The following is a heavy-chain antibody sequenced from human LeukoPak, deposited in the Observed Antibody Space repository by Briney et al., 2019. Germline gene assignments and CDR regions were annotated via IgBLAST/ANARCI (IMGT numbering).Heavy chain of an antibody. Sequence: ASVKVSCKVSGYTLTELSMHWVPQAPGKGLEWRGGFDPEDGEALYAQKLQGRVTMTEDTSTDTAYMELSSMRSEDTAVYYCAARPRHYYPRFDPWGQGTLVTVSS. V-gene: IGHV1-24*01. CDR1: GYTLTELS. CDR3: AARPRHYYPRFDP. CDR2: FDPEDGEA. J-gene: IGHJ5*02. D-gene: IGHD3-10*01.